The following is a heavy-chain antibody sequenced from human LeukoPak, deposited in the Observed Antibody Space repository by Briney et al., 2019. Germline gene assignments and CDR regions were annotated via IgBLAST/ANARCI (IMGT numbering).Heavy chain of an antibody. Sequence: SETLSLTCSVSGGSINSNSHHWDWVRQAPGKGLEWIGNIYYSGTTSYNPSLKSRVTISVDTSKNQFSLRLSSVTAADTAVYYCARRGDIVTDYAFDYWGQGTLVTVSS. V-gene: IGHV4-39*01. CDR3: ARRGDIVTDYAFDY. CDR2: IYYSGTT. CDR1: GGSINSNSHH. J-gene: IGHJ4*02. D-gene: IGHD3-9*01.